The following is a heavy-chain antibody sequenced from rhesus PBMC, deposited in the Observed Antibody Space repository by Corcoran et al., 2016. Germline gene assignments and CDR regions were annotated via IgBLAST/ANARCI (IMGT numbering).Heavy chain of an antibody. CDR1: GGSISRSNW. J-gene: IGHJ3*01. D-gene: IGHD2-21*01. CDR3: ARELGEYCTGSGCYFGFACDF. CDR2: IYGGGGST. Sequence: QVQLQESGPAVVKPSETLSLTCAVSGGSISRSNWWSWIRQSPGKGLAWIGGIYGGGGSTEYTPSLRSRVTISKDTDKNQFSLKRSSVTAADTAVYYCARELGEYCTGSGCYFGFACDFWGQGLRVTVSS. V-gene: IGHV4-93*01.